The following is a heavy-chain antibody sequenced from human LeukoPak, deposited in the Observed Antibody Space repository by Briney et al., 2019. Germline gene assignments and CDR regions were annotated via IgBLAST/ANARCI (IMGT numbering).Heavy chain of an antibody. Sequence: SETLSLTCAVSGGSISSSNWWSWVRQPPGKGLEWIGEIYHSGSTNYNPSLKSRVTISVDKSKNQFSLKLSSVTAADTAVYYCARDGDYGDYPDYYYYGMDVWGQGTTVTVSS. D-gene: IGHD4-17*01. CDR3: ARDGDYGDYPDYYYYGMDV. J-gene: IGHJ6*02. CDR2: IYHSGST. V-gene: IGHV4-4*02. CDR1: GGSISSSNW.